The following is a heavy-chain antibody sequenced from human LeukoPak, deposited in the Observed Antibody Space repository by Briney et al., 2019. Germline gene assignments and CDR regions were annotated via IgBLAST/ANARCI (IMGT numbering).Heavy chain of an antibody. CDR2: IKSKTDGGTT. J-gene: IGHJ4*02. CDR1: GFTFSNAW. Sequence: PGGSLRLSCAASGFTFSNAWMTWVRQIPGKGLEWVGRIKSKTDGGTTDYAAPVKGIFTISRDDSKNMLYLQMNSLKVEDTAVYYCTADQPEMSTSIGIDHWGQGTLVTVSS. V-gene: IGHV3-15*05. D-gene: IGHD6-6*01. CDR3: TADQPEMSTSIGIDH.